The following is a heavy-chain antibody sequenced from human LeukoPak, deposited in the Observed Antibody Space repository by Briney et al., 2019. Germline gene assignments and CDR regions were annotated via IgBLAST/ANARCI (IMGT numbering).Heavy chain of an antibody. CDR1: GFTFSSYE. CDR3: ARGGIAPFDY. CDR2: ISSSGSTI. J-gene: IGHJ4*02. D-gene: IGHD2-15*01. V-gene: IGHV3-48*03. Sequence: GGSLRLSCAASGFTFSSYEMNWVRQAPGKGLEWVSYISSSGSTIYYADSVKGRFTISRDNSKNTLYLQMNSLRAEDTAVYYCARGGIAPFDYWGQGTLVTVSS.